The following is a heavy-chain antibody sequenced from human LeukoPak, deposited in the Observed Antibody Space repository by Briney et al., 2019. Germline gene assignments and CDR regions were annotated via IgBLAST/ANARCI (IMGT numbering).Heavy chain of an antibody. D-gene: IGHD3-3*01. CDR2: MNPNSGNT. V-gene: IGHV1-8*01. J-gene: IGHJ6*02. CDR3: ARVSPYDFWSGYDYYYYYHGMDV. Sequence: ASVKVSCKASGYTFTSYDISWVRQATGQGLEWMGWMNPNSGNTGYAQKFQGRVTMTRNTSISTAYMELSSLRSEDTAVYYCARVSPYDFWSGYDYYYYYHGMDVWGQGTTVTVSS. CDR1: GYTFTSYD.